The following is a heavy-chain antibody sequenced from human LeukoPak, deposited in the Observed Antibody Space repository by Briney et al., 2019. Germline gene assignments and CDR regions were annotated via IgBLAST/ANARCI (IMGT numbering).Heavy chain of an antibody. V-gene: IGHV3-23*01. D-gene: IGHD7-27*01. CDR3: AIDPNCGTHS. Sequence: GGSLRLSCAASGFTFRTYTMYWVRQPPGKRLEWVSIIGSSGGGIHYADSVKGRFAISRDNSKNALYLQMNSLRVEDTAVYYCAIDPNCGTHSWGQGVLVTVSS. CDR2: IGSSGGGI. CDR1: GFTFRTYT. J-gene: IGHJ4*02.